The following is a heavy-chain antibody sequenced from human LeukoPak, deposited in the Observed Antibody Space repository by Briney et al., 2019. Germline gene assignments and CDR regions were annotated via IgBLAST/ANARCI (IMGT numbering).Heavy chain of an antibody. CDR1: GFTFSSYG. J-gene: IGHJ3*02. Sequence: GGSLRLSCAASGFTFSSYGTHWVRQAPGKGLEWVAVISYDGSNKYYADSVKGRFTISRDNSKNTLYLQMNSLRAEDTAVYYCAKSVVAATPDAFDIWGQGTMVTVSS. D-gene: IGHD2-15*01. CDR2: ISYDGSNK. CDR3: AKSVVAATPDAFDI. V-gene: IGHV3-30*18.